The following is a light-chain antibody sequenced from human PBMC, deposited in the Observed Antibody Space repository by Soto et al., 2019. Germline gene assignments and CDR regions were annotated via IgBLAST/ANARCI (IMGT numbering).Light chain of an antibody. CDR2: LNSDGSH. CDR1: SGHSRNV. V-gene: IGLV4-69*02. CDR3: QTWGTDIHVE. Sequence: QLVLTQSPSASASLGASVKLTCILSSGHSRNVIAWHQQQPEKGPRYLMKLNSDGSHSKGDGIPDRFSGSSSGAERYLIISSLQSEDEADYYCQTWGTDIHVEFGGGTKLTVL. J-gene: IGLJ2*01.